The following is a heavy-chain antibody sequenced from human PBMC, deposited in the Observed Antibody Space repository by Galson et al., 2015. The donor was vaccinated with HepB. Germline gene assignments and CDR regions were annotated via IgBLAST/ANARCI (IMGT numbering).Heavy chain of an antibody. CDR3: AKVVEVGDSSGYFYYYLGMDV. CDR1: GNTFSSYV. Sequence: SVKVSCKASGNTFSSYVISWVRQAPGQGLEWMGWISAYNGNTNYAQNLQGRVTMTTDTSMSTAYMELRSLRSDDTAVYYCAKVVEVGDSSGYFYYYLGMDVWGQGTTVTVSS. J-gene: IGHJ6*02. CDR2: ISAYNGNT. V-gene: IGHV1-18*04. D-gene: IGHD3-22*01.